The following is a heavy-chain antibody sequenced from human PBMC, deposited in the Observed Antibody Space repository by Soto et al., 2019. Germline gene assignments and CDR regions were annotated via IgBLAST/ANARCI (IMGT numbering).Heavy chain of an antibody. Sequence: SVKVSCKASGFTFTSSAMQWVRQARGQRLEWIGWIVVGSGNTNYAQKFQERVTITRDMSTSTAYMELSSLRSEDTAVYYCAADNYDILTGYYAPHYYGMDVWGQGTTVTVSS. D-gene: IGHD3-9*01. V-gene: IGHV1-58*02. J-gene: IGHJ6*02. CDR3: AADNYDILTGYYAPHYYGMDV. CDR1: GFTFTSSA. CDR2: IVVGSGNT.